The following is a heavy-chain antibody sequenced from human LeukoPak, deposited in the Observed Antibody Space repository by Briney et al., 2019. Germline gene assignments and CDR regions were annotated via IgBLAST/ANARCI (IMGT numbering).Heavy chain of an antibody. J-gene: IGHJ4*02. CDR1: GFTFSSYW. V-gene: IGHV3-7*03. Sequence: PGGSLRLSCAASGFTFSSYWMSWVRQAPGKGLEWVANIKQDGSEKYYVDSVKGRFTISRDNAKNSLYLQMDSLRTGDTALYYCAKSKAAVATLYFDYWGQGTLVTVSS. CDR3: AKSKAAVATLYFDY. CDR2: IKQDGSEK. D-gene: IGHD5-12*01.